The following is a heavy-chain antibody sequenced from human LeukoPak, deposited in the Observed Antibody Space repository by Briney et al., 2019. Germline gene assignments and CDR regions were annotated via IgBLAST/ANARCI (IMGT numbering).Heavy chain of an antibody. V-gene: IGHV4-59*01. J-gene: IGHJ4*02. D-gene: IGHD6-13*01. CDR1: GGSISSYY. Sequence: SETLSLTCTVSGGSISSYYWSWIRQPPGKGLEWIGYIYYSGSTNYDPSLKSRVTISVDTSKNQFSLKLSSVTAADTAVYYCARADCSSSWYFGYWGQGTLVTVSS. CDR2: IYYSGST. CDR3: ARADCSSSWYFGY.